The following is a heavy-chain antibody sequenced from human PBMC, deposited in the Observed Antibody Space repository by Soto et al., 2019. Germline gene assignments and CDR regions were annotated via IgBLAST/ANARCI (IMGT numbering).Heavy chain of an antibody. Sequence: GGSLRLSCAASGFTFSSYGMHWVRQAPGKGLEWVAVISYDGSNKYYADSVKGRFTISRDTSKNTLYLQMNSLRAEDTAVYYCPKAPCAYCSGGSCHGMDVWGQGTTVPVSS. CDR3: PKAPCAYCSGGSCHGMDV. V-gene: IGHV3-30*18. CDR2: ISYDGSNK. CDR1: GFTFSSYG. D-gene: IGHD2-15*01. J-gene: IGHJ6*02.